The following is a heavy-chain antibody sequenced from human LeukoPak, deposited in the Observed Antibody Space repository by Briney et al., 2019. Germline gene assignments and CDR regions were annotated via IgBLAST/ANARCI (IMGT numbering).Heavy chain of an antibody. CDR2: IYNDGTT. Sequence: SETLSLTCTVSGGSISSYYWSWIRQPPGKGLEWMGNIYNDGTTSYNPSLKSRISISEDTSKNQFSLNLRSVTAADTAVYYCASRNWYFDLWGRGTLVTVSS. J-gene: IGHJ2*01. V-gene: IGHV4-59*08. CDR1: GGSISSYY. CDR3: ASRNWYFDL.